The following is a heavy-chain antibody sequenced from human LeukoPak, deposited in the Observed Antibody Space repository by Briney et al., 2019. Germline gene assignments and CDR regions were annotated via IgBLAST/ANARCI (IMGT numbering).Heavy chain of an antibody. V-gene: IGHV3-23*01. CDR2: VSGSGSNT. Sequence: PGGSLRLSCAASGFTFSSYAMSWARQAPGKGLEWVSAVSGSGSNTYYTDSVQGRFTISRDNSKNTLYLQMDSLRAGDTALYYCAKENGAGYGYGMDAWGQGTTVTVSS. D-gene: IGHD2-2*03. CDR1: GFTFSSYA. CDR3: AKENGAGYGYGMDA. J-gene: IGHJ6*02.